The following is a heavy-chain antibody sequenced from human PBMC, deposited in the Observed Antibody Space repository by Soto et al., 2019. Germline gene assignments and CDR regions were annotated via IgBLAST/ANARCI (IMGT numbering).Heavy chain of an antibody. CDR3: AKGDNLGPKTGYAFDP. CDR1: GDSVSSNTAS. D-gene: IGHD5-12*01. CDR2: TYFRSKWYN. Sequence: QTLSLTCVISGDSVSSNTASWNWIRQSPSRGLEWLGRTYFRSKWYNDYAVSVKSRIIINPDTSNNQLSLQLNSVTPGDTAVYFCAKGDNLGPKTGYAFDPWGQGIMVTVSS. V-gene: IGHV6-1*01. J-gene: IGHJ5*02.